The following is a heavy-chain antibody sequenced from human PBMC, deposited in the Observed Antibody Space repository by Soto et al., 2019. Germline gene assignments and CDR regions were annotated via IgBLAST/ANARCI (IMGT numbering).Heavy chain of an antibody. Sequence: EVQLVESGGGLVQPGGSLRLSCAASGFTFSSYEMNWVRQAPGKGLEWVSAIGGDGGTTYYADSVKGRFTISRDNSKNTLYLQVNSLSAEDTAVYFCAKGACTSTWYCSWFDPWGQGTLVTVSS. J-gene: IGHJ5*02. CDR3: AKGACTSTWYCSWFDP. CDR2: IGGDGGTT. V-gene: IGHV3-23*04. CDR1: GFTFSSYE. D-gene: IGHD6-13*01.